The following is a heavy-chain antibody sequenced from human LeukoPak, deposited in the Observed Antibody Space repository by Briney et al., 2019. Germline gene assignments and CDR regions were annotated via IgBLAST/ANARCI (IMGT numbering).Heavy chain of an antibody. V-gene: IGHV3-66*01. D-gene: IGHD3-10*01. Sequence: GGSLRLSCAASGFTVSSNYMSWVRQAPGKGLEWVSVIYSGGSTYYADPVKGRFTISRDNSKNTLYLQMNSLRAEDTAVYYCARGTATRGYNWFDPWGQGTLVTVSS. CDR2: IYSGGST. CDR1: GFTVSSNY. J-gene: IGHJ5*02. CDR3: ARGTATRGYNWFDP.